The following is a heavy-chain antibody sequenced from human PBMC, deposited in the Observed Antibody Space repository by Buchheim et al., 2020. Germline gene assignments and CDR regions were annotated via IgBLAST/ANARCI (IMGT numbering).Heavy chain of an antibody. V-gene: IGHV4-4*02. J-gene: IGHJ6*03. CDR2: IYHSGST. CDR1: GGSISSSNW. Sequence: QVQLQESGPGLVKPSGTLSLTCAVSGGSISSSNWWSWVRQPPGKGLEWIGEIYHSGSTNYNPSLKSRVTISVDKSKNQFSLQLSSVTAADTAVYYCARSYCSSTSCSALYYYCYYVDVWGKGTT. CDR3: ARSYCSSTSCSALYYYCYYVDV. D-gene: IGHD2-2*01.